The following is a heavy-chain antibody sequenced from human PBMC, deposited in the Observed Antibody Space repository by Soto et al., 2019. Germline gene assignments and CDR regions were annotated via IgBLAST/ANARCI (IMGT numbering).Heavy chain of an antibody. CDR2: ISYSGTT. CDR3: ARNLGGYSNNYFDY. Sequence: SETLSLTCTVSGGSISSDDYYWSWIRQPPGKGLEWIGYISYSGTTYYNPSLKSRVTISIDMSQNQFSLKLSFVTAADTAVYYCARNLGGYSNNYFDYWGQGTLVTVSS. J-gene: IGHJ4*02. CDR1: GGSISSDDYY. D-gene: IGHD5-18*01. V-gene: IGHV4-30-4*01.